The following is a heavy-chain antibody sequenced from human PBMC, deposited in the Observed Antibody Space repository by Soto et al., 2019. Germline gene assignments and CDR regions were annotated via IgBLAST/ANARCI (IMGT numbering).Heavy chain of an antibody. J-gene: IGHJ6*02. Sequence: SVKVSCKASGGTFSSYAISWVRQAPGQGLEWMGGIIPIFGTANYAQKFQGRVTITADESTSTAYMELSSLRSEDTAVYYCARVNYSNLESYYYGMDVWGQGTTVTVSS. D-gene: IGHD4-4*01. V-gene: IGHV1-69*13. CDR2: IIPIFGTA. CDR1: GGTFSSYA. CDR3: ARVNYSNLESYYYGMDV.